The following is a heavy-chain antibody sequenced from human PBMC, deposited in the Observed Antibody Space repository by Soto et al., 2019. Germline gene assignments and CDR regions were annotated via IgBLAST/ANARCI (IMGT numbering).Heavy chain of an antibody. Sequence: QVQLVESGGGVVQPGRSLRLSCAASGFTFSSYGMHWVRQAPGKGLEWVAVIWYDGSNKYYADSVKGRFTISRDNSKNTLYLQMNSLIAEDTAVYYCAREPAGPNYYYYGMDVWGQGTTVTVSS. CDR3: AREPAGPNYYYYGMDV. V-gene: IGHV3-33*01. J-gene: IGHJ6*02. D-gene: IGHD2-2*01. CDR1: GFTFSSYG. CDR2: IWYDGSNK.